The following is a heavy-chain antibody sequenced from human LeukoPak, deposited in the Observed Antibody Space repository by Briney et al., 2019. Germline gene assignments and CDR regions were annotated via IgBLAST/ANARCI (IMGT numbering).Heavy chain of an antibody. CDR1: GYTFNSYY. V-gene: IGHV1-46*02. CDR3: ARDYNWNGHDAFDI. J-gene: IGHJ3*02. Sequence: ASVKVPCKASGYTFNSYYIHWVRQAPGQGLEWMGIINPSGGSTNYAQKFQGRVTMTRDMSTSTVYMQLGSLRSEDTAVYYCARDYNWNGHDAFDIWGQGTMVTVSS. CDR2: INPSGGST. D-gene: IGHD1-20*01.